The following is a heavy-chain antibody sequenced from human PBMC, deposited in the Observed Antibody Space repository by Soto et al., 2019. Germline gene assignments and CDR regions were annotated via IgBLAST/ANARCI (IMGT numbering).Heavy chain of an antibody. Sequence: SETLSLTCTVSGDPITPSSSNWACLRQPPGKGLGWIGTVYYGEPTSQNPPLRIRITISGALSRNQFSLNLRSVTAADRGDYSCARLVRADVRRSDHDHWGQGTVVTVSS. CDR1: GDPITPSSSN. D-gene: IGHD3-10*02. CDR2: VYYGEPT. V-gene: IGHV4-39*01. CDR3: ARLVRADVRRSDHDH. J-gene: IGHJ4*02.